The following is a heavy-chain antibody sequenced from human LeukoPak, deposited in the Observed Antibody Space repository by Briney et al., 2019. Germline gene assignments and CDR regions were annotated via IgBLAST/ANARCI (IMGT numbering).Heavy chain of an antibody. J-gene: IGHJ4*02. V-gene: IGHV1-69*13. D-gene: IGHD6-19*01. CDR3: ARGGPSIAVAGSCRY. CDR2: IIPIFGTA. Sequence: GASVKLSCKASGVTFSSYAISWVRQAPGQGLEWMGGIIPIFGTANYAQKFQGRVTITADESTSTAYMELSSLRSEDTAVYYCARGGPSIAVAGSCRYWGQGTLVTVSS. CDR1: GVTFSSYA.